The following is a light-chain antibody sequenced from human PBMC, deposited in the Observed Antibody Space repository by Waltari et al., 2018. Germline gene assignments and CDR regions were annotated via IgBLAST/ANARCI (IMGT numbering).Light chain of an antibody. CDR1: QSISDW. V-gene: IGKV1-5*03. J-gene: IGKJ1*01. Sequence: DIQMTQPPSTLSASVGDRVTITCRASQSISDWLASYEQKPGKAPKLLLYKESSLQSGVPSRFSGSGSGTEFTLTISSLQPDDFATYYCQQYDGFWTFGQGTKVDIK. CDR2: KES. CDR3: QQYDGFWT.